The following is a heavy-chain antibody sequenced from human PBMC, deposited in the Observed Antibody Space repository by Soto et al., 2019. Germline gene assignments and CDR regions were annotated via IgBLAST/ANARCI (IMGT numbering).Heavy chain of an antibody. J-gene: IGHJ4*01. CDR1: GFTFSSYS. CDR3: VRAPEQRPIDF. D-gene: IGHD6-19*01. CDR2: ISSSSSYI. Sequence: GGSLRLSCAASGFTFSSYSMNWVRQAPGKGLEWVSSISSSSSYIYYADSVKGRFTISRDNAKNALYLQMDSLRAEDTAVYYCVRAPEQRPIDFWGHGNLVTVSS. V-gene: IGHV3-21*01.